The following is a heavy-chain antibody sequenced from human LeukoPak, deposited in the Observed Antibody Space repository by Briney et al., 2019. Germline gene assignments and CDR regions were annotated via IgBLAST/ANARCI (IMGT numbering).Heavy chain of an antibody. CDR3: ARGGTQWLDGYYFDY. CDR1: GYTFTGYY. Sequence: ASVKVSCKASGYTFTGYYMRWVRQAPGQGLEWMGWINPNSGGTNYAQKFQGRVTMTRDTSISTAYMELSRLRSDDTAVYYCARGGTQWLDGYYFDYWGQGTLVTVSS. D-gene: IGHD6-19*01. CDR2: INPNSGGT. V-gene: IGHV1-2*02. J-gene: IGHJ4*02.